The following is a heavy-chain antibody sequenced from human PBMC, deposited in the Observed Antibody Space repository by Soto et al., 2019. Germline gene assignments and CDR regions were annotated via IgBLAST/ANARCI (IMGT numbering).Heavy chain of an antibody. D-gene: IGHD6-6*01. CDR3: GGGGGGWSSSSTRACMDV. V-gene: IGHV1-8*01. CDR2: MNPNSGNT. J-gene: IGHJ6*02. Sequence: QVQLVQSGAEVKKPGASVKVSCKASGYTFTSYDINWVRQATGQGLEWMGWMNPNSGNTGYAQKFQGRVTMTRNTARSTAYMKRSSLRAEKTAVYYWGGGGGGWSSSSTRACMDVWGQGTTVTVSS. CDR1: GYTFTSYD.